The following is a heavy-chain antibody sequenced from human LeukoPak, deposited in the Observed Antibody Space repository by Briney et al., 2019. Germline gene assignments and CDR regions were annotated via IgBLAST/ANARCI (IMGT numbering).Heavy chain of an antibody. D-gene: IGHD4-17*01. CDR1: GFIFSNYA. J-gene: IGHJ3*02. V-gene: IGHV3-23*01. Sequence: GGSLRLSCTASGFIFSNYALMWLRQSPGKGLEWVSAIRGSGGGTFYADSVKGRFTISRDNSKNTLYVQMNGLRAEDTAVYYCARDANGDYIGAFDMWGRGTLVTVSS. CDR3: ARDANGDYIGAFDM. CDR2: IRGSGGGT.